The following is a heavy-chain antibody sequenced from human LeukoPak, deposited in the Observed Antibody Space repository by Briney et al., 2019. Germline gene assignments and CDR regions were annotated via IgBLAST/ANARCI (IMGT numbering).Heavy chain of an antibody. CDR3: AGANSLQLWSLDY. J-gene: IGHJ4*02. Sequence: EASVKVSCKASGGTFSSYAISWVRQAPGQGLEWMGRIIPILGIANYAQKFQGRVTITADKSTSTAYMELSSLRSEDTAVYYCAGANSLQLWSLDYWGQGTLVTVSS. D-gene: IGHD5-18*01. V-gene: IGHV1-69*04. CDR1: GGTFSSYA. CDR2: IIPILGIA.